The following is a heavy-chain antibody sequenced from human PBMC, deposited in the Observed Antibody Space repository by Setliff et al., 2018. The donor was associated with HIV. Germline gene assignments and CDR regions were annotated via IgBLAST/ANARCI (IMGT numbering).Heavy chain of an antibody. Sequence: ASVKVSCKASGGTFSSYVISWVRQAPGQGLEWMGWMNPNSGNTGYAQKFQGRVTMTRNTSISTAYMELSSLRSEDTAVYYCARFRKFQLVGALDYWGQGTLVTVSS. CDR3: ARFRKFQLVGALDY. D-gene: IGHD1-26*01. CDR1: GGTFSSYV. CDR2: MNPNSGNT. J-gene: IGHJ4*02. V-gene: IGHV1-8*02.